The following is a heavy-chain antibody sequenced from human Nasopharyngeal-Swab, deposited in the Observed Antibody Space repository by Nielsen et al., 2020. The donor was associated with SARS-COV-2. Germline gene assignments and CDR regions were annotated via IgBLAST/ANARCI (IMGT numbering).Heavy chain of an antibody. D-gene: IGHD3-10*01. CDR2: ISYDGSNK. J-gene: IGHJ6*02. CDR3: AKSTRGGYYYGMDV. Sequence: GESLKISCSASGFSFNNYGMHWVRRAPGKGLEWVAVISYDGSNKYYADSVRGRFTISRDNSKNTLYLQMNSLRAEDTAVYYCAKSTRGGYYYGMDVWGQGTTVTVSS. V-gene: IGHV3-30*18. CDR1: GFSFNNYG.